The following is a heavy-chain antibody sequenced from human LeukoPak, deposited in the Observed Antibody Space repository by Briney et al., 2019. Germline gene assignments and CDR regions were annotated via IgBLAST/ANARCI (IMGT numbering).Heavy chain of an antibody. V-gene: IGHV3-30-3*01. CDR1: GFTFSNYA. CDR3: ARHLYRAFDY. D-gene: IGHD1-26*01. J-gene: IGHJ4*02. Sequence: GGSLRLSCAASGFTFSNYAMHWVRQAPGKGLEWVAVISFDGGNKYYADSVKGRFTISRDSAKNSLYLQMNGLRDEDTAVYYCARHLYRAFDYWGQGTLVTVSS. CDR2: ISFDGGNK.